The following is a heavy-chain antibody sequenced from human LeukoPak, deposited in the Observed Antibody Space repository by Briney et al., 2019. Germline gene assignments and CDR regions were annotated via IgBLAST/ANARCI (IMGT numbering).Heavy chain of an antibody. D-gene: IGHD5-18*01. CDR2: INSDGSST. CDR3: ARDADVDTLDY. CDR1: EFTFSSYW. J-gene: IGHJ4*02. V-gene: IGHV3-74*01. Sequence: GGSLRLSCAASEFTFSSYWMHWVRQAPGKGLAWVSRINSDGSSTSYADSVKGRFTISRDNAKNTLYLQMNSLRAEDTAVYYCARDADVDTLDYWGQGTLVTVSS.